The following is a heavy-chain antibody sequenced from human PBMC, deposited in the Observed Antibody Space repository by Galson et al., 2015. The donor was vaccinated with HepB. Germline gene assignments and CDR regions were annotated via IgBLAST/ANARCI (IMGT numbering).Heavy chain of an antibody. CDR2: MNQDGSAT. CDR3: AREPGADV. D-gene: IGHD1-26*01. Sequence: SLRLSCAGSGYIFGRYRMSWVRQAPGQGLAWVANMNQDGSATNYVDSVKGRFTISRDNTKNLLYLQMNNLRVDDTAVYYCAREPGADVWGQGTTVIVSS. CDR1: GYIFGRYR. J-gene: IGHJ6*02. V-gene: IGHV3-7*03.